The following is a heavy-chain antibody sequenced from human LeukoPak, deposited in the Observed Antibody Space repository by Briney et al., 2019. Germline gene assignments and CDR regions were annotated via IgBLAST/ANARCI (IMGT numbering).Heavy chain of an antibody. CDR3: ARDLGGPYSSSWYEDY. CDR2: ISSSGSTI. Sequence: GGSLRLSCAASGFTFSDYYMSWIRQAPGKGLEWVSYISSSGSTIYYADSVKGRFTISRDNAKNSLYLQMNSLRAEDTAVYYCARDLGGPYSSSWYEDYWGQGTLVTVSS. V-gene: IGHV3-11*01. CDR1: GFTFSDYY. J-gene: IGHJ4*02. D-gene: IGHD6-13*01.